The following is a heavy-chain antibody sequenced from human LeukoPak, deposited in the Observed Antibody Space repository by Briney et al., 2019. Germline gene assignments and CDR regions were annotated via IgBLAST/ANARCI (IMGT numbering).Heavy chain of an antibody. D-gene: IGHD4-23*01. J-gene: IGHJ3*02. CDR2: IYYSGST. CDR3: ARDLNYGGNPGDAFDI. V-gene: IGHV4-39*07. CDR1: GGSISSSSYY. Sequence: SETLSLTCTVSGGSISSSSYYWGWIRQPPGKGLEWIGSIYYSGSTYYNPSLKSRVTISVDTSKNQFSLKLSSVTAADTAVYYCARDLNYGGNPGDAFDIWGQGTMVTVSS.